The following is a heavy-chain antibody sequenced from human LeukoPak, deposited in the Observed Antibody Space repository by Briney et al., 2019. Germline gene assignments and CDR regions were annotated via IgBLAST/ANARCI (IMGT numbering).Heavy chain of an antibody. CDR2: ISNSDSGEIT. J-gene: IGHJ4*02. Sequence: GGSLRLSCAASGFTFKSYAMSWVRQAPGKGLEWVSVISNSDSGEITYYADSVKGRFTISRDNSKNTLYLQMHSLRAEDTAAYYCAKLGGLRIQQWYFHNWGQGTLVTVSS. D-gene: IGHD5-18*01. V-gene: IGHV3-23*01. CDR3: AKLGGLRIQQWYFHN. CDR1: GFTFKSYA.